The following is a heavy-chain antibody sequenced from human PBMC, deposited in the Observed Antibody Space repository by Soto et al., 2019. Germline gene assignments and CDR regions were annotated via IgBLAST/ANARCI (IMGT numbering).Heavy chain of an antibody. D-gene: IGHD1-7*01. Sequence: PSETLSLTCTVSGDSISNYYWSWIRQSPGKGLEWIGCSYYSGSTNYNPSLKSRVTMSIDASKTRLSLRLRSVTAADTAVYYCARRQNWNYLFDNWGQGTLVTVSS. J-gene: IGHJ4*02. V-gene: IGHV4-59*01. CDR1: GDSISNYY. CDR3: ARRQNWNYLFDN. CDR2: SYYSGST.